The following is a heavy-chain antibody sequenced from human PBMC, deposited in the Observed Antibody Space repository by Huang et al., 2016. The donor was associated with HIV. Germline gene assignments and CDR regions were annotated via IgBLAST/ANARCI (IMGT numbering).Heavy chain of an antibody. V-gene: IGHV4-39*01. Sequence: QLLLQESGPGLVKPSEALALTCAVSGGSIRSSDYHWGWIRQPPGKGLEWSGSIYYKWSTHYSPSLKSRVTIAVDTSKNLFFLNLTSMTAADTAVYYCARHREGPVAYYSGWGSHLNYMDVWGRGRTVVVSS. J-gene: IGHJ6*03. CDR2: IYYKWST. D-gene: IGHD3-10*01. CDR3: ARHREGPVAYYSGWGSHLNYMDV. CDR1: GGSIRSSDYH.